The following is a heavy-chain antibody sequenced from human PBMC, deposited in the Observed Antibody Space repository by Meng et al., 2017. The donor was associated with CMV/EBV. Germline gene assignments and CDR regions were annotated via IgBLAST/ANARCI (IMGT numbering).Heavy chain of an antibody. V-gene: IGHV3-21*01. Sequence: GGSLRLSCAASGFTFSSYSMNWVRQAPGKGLEWVSSISSSSSYIYYADSVKGRFTISRDNAKNSLYLQMNSLRAADTAVYYCARTKQLVRFDYWGQGTLVTVSS. CDR1: GFTFSSYS. CDR2: ISSSSSYI. CDR3: ARTKQLVRFDY. D-gene: IGHD6-13*01. J-gene: IGHJ4*02.